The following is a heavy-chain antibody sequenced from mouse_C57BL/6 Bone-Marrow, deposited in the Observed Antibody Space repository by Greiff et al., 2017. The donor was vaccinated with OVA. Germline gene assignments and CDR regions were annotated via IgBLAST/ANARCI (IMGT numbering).Heavy chain of an antibody. CDR3: ASSSWDGAY. J-gene: IGHJ3*01. D-gene: IGHD4-1*01. CDR2: IDPSASYT. V-gene: IGHV1-50*01. CDR1: GYTFTSYW. Sequence: QVQLQQPGAELVKPGASVKLSCKASGYTFTSYWMQWVNQRPGQGLEWIGEIDPSASYTNYNQKLKGKATVTVDTSSSTAYMQLSSLTSEDSADYYCASSSWDGAYEGRGTLVTVTA.